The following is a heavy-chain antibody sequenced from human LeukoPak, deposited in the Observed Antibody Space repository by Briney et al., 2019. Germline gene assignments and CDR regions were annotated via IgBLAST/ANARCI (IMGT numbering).Heavy chain of an antibody. CDR3: AKDSDYYYYMDV. CDR1: GFTFSSYW. V-gene: IGHV3-23*01. Sequence: PGGSLRLSCAASGFTFSSYWMSWVRQAPGKGLEWVSAITNSGDNTYYADSVKGRFTISRDNSKNTLYLQINSLRAEDTAVYYCAKDSDYYYYMDVWGTGTTVTVSS. CDR2: ITNSGDNT. J-gene: IGHJ6*03.